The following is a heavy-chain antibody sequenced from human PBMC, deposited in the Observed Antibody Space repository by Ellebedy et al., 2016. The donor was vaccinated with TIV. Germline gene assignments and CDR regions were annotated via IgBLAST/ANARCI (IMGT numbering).Heavy chain of an antibody. V-gene: IGHV3-23*01. D-gene: IGHD3-10*02. CDR1: GFDFSKFA. Sequence: GGSLRLXXEGSGFDFSKFAINWVRQAPGKGLEWVSAIEGSNDNTHYADSVMGRFTISRDTSRNTLFLQMNSLTVGDTAVYYCAKDVFRWALDSWGQGTLVTVSS. CDR3: AKDVFRWALDS. CDR2: IEGSNDNT. J-gene: IGHJ4*02.